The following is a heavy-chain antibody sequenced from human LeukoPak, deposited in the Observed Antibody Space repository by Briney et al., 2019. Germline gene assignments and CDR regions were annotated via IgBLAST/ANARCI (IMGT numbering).Heavy chain of an antibody. Sequence: PGGSLRLSCAASGFTFSSYAMHWVRQAPGKGLEWVAVISYDGSNKYYADSVKGRFTISRDNSKNTLYLQMNSLRAEDTAVYYCARSLEWSWANGMDVWGQGTTVTVSS. CDR1: GFTFSSYA. V-gene: IGHV3-30-3*01. J-gene: IGHJ6*02. CDR3: ARSLEWSWANGMDV. D-gene: IGHD3-3*01. CDR2: ISYDGSNK.